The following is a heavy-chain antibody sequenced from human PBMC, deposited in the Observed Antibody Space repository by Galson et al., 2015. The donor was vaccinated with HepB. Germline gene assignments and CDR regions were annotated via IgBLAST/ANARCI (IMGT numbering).Heavy chain of an antibody. V-gene: IGHV3-23*01. D-gene: IGHD3-10*01. CDR2: ISGSGGST. Sequence: SLRLSCAASGFTFSSYAMSWVRQAPGKGLEWVSAISGSGGSTYYADSVKGRFTISRDNSKNTLYLQMNSLRAEDTAVYYCANAPGRDPGPYYYGMDVWGQGTTVTVSS. J-gene: IGHJ6*02. CDR3: ANAPGRDPGPYYYGMDV. CDR1: GFTFSSYA.